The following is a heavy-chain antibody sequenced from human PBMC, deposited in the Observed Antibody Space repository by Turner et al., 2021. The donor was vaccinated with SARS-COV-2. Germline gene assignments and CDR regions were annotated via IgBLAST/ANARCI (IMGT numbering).Heavy chain of an antibody. V-gene: IGHV3-30-3*01. J-gene: IGHJ6*02. CDR2: ISYDGSNK. CDR3: AGIQSYDRSDYYGMDV. Sequence: QMPLVESGGGVVAPGRSLRLSVAASGFTFSSYAMSWVRQAPGKGMGLGAVISYDGSNKYSADSVKGRVTISRDNSKTMRYLQMNSMRAEATAVYYCAGIQSYDRSDYYGMDVWGQGTTVTVSS. CDR1: GFTFSSYA. D-gene: IGHD3-22*01.